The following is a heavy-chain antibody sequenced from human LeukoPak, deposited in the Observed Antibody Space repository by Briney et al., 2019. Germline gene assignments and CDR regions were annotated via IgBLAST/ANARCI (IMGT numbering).Heavy chain of an antibody. Sequence: PGGSLRLSCAASGSTFSSYSMNWVRQAPGKGLEWVSYISSSSKTIYYADSVKGRFTISRDNAKNTLYLQMNSLRAEDTAVYYCAREAGGSYYFDYWGQGTLVTVSS. CDR3: AREAGGSYYFDY. V-gene: IGHV3-48*04. CDR1: GSTFSSYS. D-gene: IGHD1-26*01. CDR2: ISSSSKTI. J-gene: IGHJ4*02.